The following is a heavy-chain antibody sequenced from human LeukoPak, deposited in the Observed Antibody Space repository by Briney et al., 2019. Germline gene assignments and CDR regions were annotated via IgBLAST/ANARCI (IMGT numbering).Heavy chain of an antibody. CDR2: ISYDGSNK. Sequence: GRSLRLSCAASGFTFSSYAMHWVRQAPGKGLEWVAVISYDGSNKYYADSVKGRFTISRDNSKNTLYLQMNSLRAEDTAVYYCARDSDYYGSGSYARDWGQGTLVAVSS. CDR1: GFTFSSYA. CDR3: ARDSDYYGSGSYARD. J-gene: IGHJ4*02. D-gene: IGHD3-10*01. V-gene: IGHV3-30-3*01.